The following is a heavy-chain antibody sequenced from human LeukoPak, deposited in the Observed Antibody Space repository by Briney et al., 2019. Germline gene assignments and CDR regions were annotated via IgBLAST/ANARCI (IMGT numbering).Heavy chain of an antibody. CDR1: GFTFDDYA. Sequence: GGSLRLSCAASGFTFDDYAMHWVRQAPGKGLEWVSGISWNSGSIGYADSVRGRFTISRDNAKNSLYLQMNSLRAEDTALYYCAKDIPHMRYGDAVGAFDIWGQGTMVTVSS. J-gene: IGHJ3*02. CDR2: ISWNSGSI. CDR3: AKDIPHMRYGDAVGAFDI. V-gene: IGHV3-9*01. D-gene: IGHD4-17*01.